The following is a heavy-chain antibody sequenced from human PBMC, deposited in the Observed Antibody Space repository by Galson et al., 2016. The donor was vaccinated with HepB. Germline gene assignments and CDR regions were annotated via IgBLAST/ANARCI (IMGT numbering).Heavy chain of an antibody. CDR3: ARDRGSGRPLGHNWFDP. D-gene: IGHD3-10*01. CDR1: GFTFSSYG. J-gene: IGHJ5*02. V-gene: IGHV3-33*01. CDR2: IWYHGDEK. Sequence: SLRLSCAASGFTFSSYGMHWVRQAPGRGLEWVALIWYHGDEKEYVDSVKGRFTISRDNSKNTVFLEMNSLRVEDTAIYYCARDRGSGRPLGHNWFDPWGQGTLVTVSS.